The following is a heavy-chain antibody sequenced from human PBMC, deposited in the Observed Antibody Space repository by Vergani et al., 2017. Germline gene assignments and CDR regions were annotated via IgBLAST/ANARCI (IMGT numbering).Heavy chain of an antibody. CDR3: ARLGQNYYDSSGYSSYFDY. V-gene: IGHV5-51*01. J-gene: IGHJ4*02. D-gene: IGHD3-22*01. CDR1: GYSFTSYW. CDR2: IYPGDSDT. Sequence: EVQLVQSGAEVKKPGESLKISCKGSGYSFTSYWIGWVRQMPGKGLEWMGIIYPGDSDTRYSPSFQGQVTIPADKSISTAYLQWSSLKASDTAMYYCARLGQNYYDSSGYSSYFDYWGQGTLVTVSS.